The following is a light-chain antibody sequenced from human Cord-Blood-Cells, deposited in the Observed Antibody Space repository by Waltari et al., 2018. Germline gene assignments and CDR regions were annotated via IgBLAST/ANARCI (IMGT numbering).Light chain of an antibody. CDR2: WAS. J-gene: IGKJ3*01. Sequence: DIVMTQSPDSLAVSLGARATINCKSSQSVLYSPNNKNYLAWYQQKPGQPPTLLIYWASTLESGVPDRFSGSGSGTDFTLTISSLQAEDVAVYYCQQYYSTPLTFGPGTKVDIK. CDR3: QQYYSTPLT. V-gene: IGKV4-1*01. CDR1: QSVLYSPNNKNY.